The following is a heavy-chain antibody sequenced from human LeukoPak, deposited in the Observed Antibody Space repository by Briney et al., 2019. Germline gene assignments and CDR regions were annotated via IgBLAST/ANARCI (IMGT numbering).Heavy chain of an antibody. V-gene: IGHV3-23*01. Sequence: PGGSLRLSCAVSGITLSNYGMIWVRQAPGKGLEWVAGLGGSGGTTNYADSVKGRFTISRDNRKNTLYLQMNSLRAEDTAVYFCAKRGVVIRVILGGFHKEAYYFDSWGQGALVTVSS. CDR1: GITLSNYG. CDR3: AKRGVVIRVILGGFHKEAYYFDS. CDR2: LGGSGGTT. J-gene: IGHJ4*02. D-gene: IGHD3-22*01.